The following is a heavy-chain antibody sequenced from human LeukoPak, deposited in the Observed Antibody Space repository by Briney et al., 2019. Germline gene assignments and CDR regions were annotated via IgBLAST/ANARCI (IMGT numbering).Heavy chain of an antibody. D-gene: IGHD5-12*01. CDR2: IGGSNGIT. J-gene: IGHJ4*02. CDR3: ARNENSGWGYFDY. Sequence: GGSLRLSCAASRFTFNSYAMSWVRQAPGKGLEWVSVIGGSNGITFYVGSVKGRFTISRDNSKDTLYLQMSSLRAEDTAVYYCARNENSGWGYFDYWGQGTLVTVSS. V-gene: IGHV3-23*01. CDR1: RFTFNSYA.